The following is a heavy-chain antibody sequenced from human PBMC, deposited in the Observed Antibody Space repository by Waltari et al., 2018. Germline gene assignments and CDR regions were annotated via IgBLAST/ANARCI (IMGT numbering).Heavy chain of an antibody. CDR2: IYYSGST. Sequence: QLQLQESGPGLVKPSETLSLTCTVSGGSISSSSYYWGWIRQPPGKGLEWIGSIYYSGSTYYNPSLKSRVTISVDTSKNQFSLKLSSVTAAYTAVYYCARCADGSSPHFDYWGQGTLVTVSS. CDR1: GGSISSSSYY. CDR3: ARCADGSSPHFDY. D-gene: IGHD3-10*01. J-gene: IGHJ4*02. V-gene: IGHV4-39*01.